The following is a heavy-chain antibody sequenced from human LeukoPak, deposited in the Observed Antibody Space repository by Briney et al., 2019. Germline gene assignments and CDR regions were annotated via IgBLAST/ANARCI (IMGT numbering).Heavy chain of an antibody. CDR1: GFTFSGSA. Sequence: GGSLRLSCAASGFTFSGSAMHWVRQASGKGLEWVGRIRSKANSYATAYAASVKGRFTISRDDSKNTAYLQMNSLETEDTAVYYCTLYSSSDRYFYYGMDVWGQGTTVTVSS. V-gene: IGHV3-73*01. CDR2: IRSKANSYAT. J-gene: IGHJ6*02. D-gene: IGHD6-19*01. CDR3: TLYSSSDRYFYYGMDV.